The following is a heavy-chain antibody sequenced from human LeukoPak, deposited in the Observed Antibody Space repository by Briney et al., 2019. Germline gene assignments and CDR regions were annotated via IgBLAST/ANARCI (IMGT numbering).Heavy chain of an antibody. Sequence: EASVKVSCKASGYTFTSYDINWVRQATGQGLEWIGWIIPIFGTANYAQKFQGRVTITTDESTSTAYMELSSLRSEDTAVYYCARVDSSGYPYFDYWGQGTLVTVSS. CDR1: GYTFTSYD. J-gene: IGHJ4*02. CDR2: IIPIFGTA. V-gene: IGHV1-69*05. D-gene: IGHD3-22*01. CDR3: ARVDSSGYPYFDY.